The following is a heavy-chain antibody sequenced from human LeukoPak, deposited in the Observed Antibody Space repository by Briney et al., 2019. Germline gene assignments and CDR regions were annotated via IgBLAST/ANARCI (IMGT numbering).Heavy chain of an antibody. V-gene: IGHV3-30*18. Sequence: PGGSLRLSCAASGFTFSSYGMHWVRQAPGKGLEWVAVISYDGSNKYYADSVKGRLTISRDNSKNTLYLQMNSLRAEDTAVYYCAKDAHPSWWSSGYYYFDYWGQGTLVTVSS. D-gene: IGHD3-22*01. J-gene: IGHJ4*02. CDR1: GFTFSSYG. CDR3: AKDAHPSWWSSGYYYFDY. CDR2: ISYDGSNK.